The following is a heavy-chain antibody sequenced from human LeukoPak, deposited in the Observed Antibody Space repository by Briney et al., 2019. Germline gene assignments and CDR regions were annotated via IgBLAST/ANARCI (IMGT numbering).Heavy chain of an antibody. CDR2: INHSGST. V-gene: IGHV4-34*01. CDR1: GGSFSGYY. CDR3: ARVFLRITMVRGVIIPPYYFDY. J-gene: IGHJ4*02. D-gene: IGHD3-10*01. Sequence: SETLSLTCAVYGGSFSGYYWSWIRRPPGKGLEWIGEINHSGSTNYNPSLKSRVTISVDTSKNQFSLKLSSVTAADTAVYYCARVFLRITMVRGVIIPPYYFDYWGQGTLVTVSS.